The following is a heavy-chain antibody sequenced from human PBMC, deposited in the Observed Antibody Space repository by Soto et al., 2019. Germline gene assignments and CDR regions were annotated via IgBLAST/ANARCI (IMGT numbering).Heavy chain of an antibody. V-gene: IGHV3-23*01. CDR3: AKKVNSGPGNQYFDY. D-gene: IGHD3-10*01. Sequence: EVQLLESGGGLVQPGGSPRLSCAASGFTFSSYSMSWVRQAPGKGLEWVSGFRTGGDDGTTYYADSVKGRFTISRDNSKNTLFLQMNSLRVEDTAIYYCAKKVNSGPGNQYFDYWGQGTLVTVSS. CDR1: GFTFSSYS. CDR2: FRTGGDDGTT. J-gene: IGHJ4*02.